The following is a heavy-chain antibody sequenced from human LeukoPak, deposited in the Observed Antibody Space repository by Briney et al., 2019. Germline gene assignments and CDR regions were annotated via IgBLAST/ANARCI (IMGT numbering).Heavy chain of an antibody. CDR3: AKVGGRGCSSTSCHDY. J-gene: IGHJ4*02. D-gene: IGHD2-2*01. Sequence: GGSLRLSCAASGFTFSSYGMHWVRQAPGKGLEWVAGISYDGSNKYYADSVKGRFTISRDNSKNTLYLQMNSLRAEDTAVYYCAKVGGRGCSSTSCHDYWGQGTLVTVSS. CDR1: GFTFSSYG. CDR2: ISYDGSNK. V-gene: IGHV3-30*18.